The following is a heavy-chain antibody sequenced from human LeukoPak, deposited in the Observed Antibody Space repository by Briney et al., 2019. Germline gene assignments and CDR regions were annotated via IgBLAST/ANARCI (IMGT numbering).Heavy chain of an antibody. Sequence: PGGSLRLSCAASGFTFSSYSMNWVRQAPGKGLEWVSSISSSSYIYYADSVKGRFTISRDNAKNSLYLQMNSLRAEDTAVYYCASIAVAGLYFDYWGQGTLVTVSS. D-gene: IGHD6-19*01. V-gene: IGHV3-21*01. CDR3: ASIAVAGLYFDY. CDR1: GFTFSSYS. J-gene: IGHJ4*02. CDR2: ISSSSYI.